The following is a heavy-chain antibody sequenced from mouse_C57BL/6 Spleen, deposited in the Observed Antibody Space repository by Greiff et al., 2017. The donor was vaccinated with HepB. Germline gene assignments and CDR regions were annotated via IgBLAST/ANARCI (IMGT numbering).Heavy chain of an antibody. J-gene: IGHJ1*03. Sequence: QVQLQQSGAELVRPGASVTLSCKASGYTFTDYEMHWVKQTPVHGLEWIGAIDPETGGTAYNQKFKGKAILTADKSSSTAYMELRSLTSEDSAVYYCTRKRYYGSSSYWYFDVWGTGTTVTVSS. CDR1: GYTFTDYE. V-gene: IGHV1-15*01. CDR2: IDPETGGT. D-gene: IGHD1-1*01. CDR3: TRKRYYGSSSYWYFDV.